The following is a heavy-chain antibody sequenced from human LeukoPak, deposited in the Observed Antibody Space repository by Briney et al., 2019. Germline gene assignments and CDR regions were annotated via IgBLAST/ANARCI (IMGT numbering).Heavy chain of an antibody. CDR1: GYTFTGYY. CDR3: ARGPDYYGSGSYYLFDP. Sequence: GASVKVSCKASGYTFTGYYMHWVRQAPGQGLEWMGWMNPNSGNTGYAQKFQGRVTMTRNTSISTAYMELSSLRSEDTAVYYCARGPDYYGSGSYYLFDPWGQGTLVTVSS. D-gene: IGHD3-10*01. J-gene: IGHJ5*02. V-gene: IGHV1-8*02. CDR2: MNPNSGNT.